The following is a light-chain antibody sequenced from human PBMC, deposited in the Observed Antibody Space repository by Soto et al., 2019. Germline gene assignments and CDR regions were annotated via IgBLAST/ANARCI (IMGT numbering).Light chain of an antibody. CDR3: QQYGRLPFT. J-gene: IGKJ3*01. CDR2: GIS. Sequence: EVVLTQSPGTLSLSPGEGATLSCRASQSVTNIYLAWYQQKPGQAPRLLIYGISNRATGIPDRFSGSGFGTDFSLTISRLEPEDSAVYYCQQYGRLPFTFGPGTRVDIK. CDR1: QSVTNIY. V-gene: IGKV3-20*01.